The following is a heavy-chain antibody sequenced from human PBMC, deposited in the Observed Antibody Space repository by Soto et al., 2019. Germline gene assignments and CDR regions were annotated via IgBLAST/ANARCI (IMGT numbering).Heavy chain of an antibody. J-gene: IGHJ4*02. Sequence: GGSLRLSCAASGFTFSSYSMNWVRQAPGKGLEWVSSISSSSSYIYYADSVKGRFTISRDNAKNSLYLQMNSLRAEDTAVYYCARVPVYCSSTSCRQAYFDYWGQGTLVTVSS. D-gene: IGHD2-2*01. CDR2: ISSSSSYI. CDR3: ARVPVYCSSTSCRQAYFDY. V-gene: IGHV3-21*01. CDR1: GFTFSSYS.